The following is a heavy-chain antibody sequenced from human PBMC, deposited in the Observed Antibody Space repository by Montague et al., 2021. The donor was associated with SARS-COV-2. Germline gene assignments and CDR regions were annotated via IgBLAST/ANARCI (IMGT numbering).Heavy chain of an antibody. D-gene: IGHD6-19*01. CDR1: GDSISIYY. Sequence: SETLSLTYTVSGDSISIYYWSWIRQPPGKGLEWIGYVYYSGSTNYNPSLKSRVTISVDTPKNQFSLKLMSVTAADTAVYYCARGERGAWYNHYFDYWGQGALVTVS. V-gene: IGHV4-59*13. J-gene: IGHJ4*02. CDR3: ARGERGAWYNHYFDY. CDR2: VYYSGST.